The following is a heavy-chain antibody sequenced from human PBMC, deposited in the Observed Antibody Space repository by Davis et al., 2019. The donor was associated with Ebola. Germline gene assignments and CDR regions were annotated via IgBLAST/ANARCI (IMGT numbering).Heavy chain of an antibody. CDR3: ARDQRFYYDILTGSFGMDV. CDR1: GGTFSSYA. CDR2: IIPIFGTA. D-gene: IGHD3-9*01. Sequence: AASVKVSCKASGGTFSSYAISWVRQAPGQGLEWMGGIIPIFGTANYAQKLQGRVTMTTDTSTSTAYMELRSLRSDDTAVYYCARDQRFYYDILTGSFGMDVWGQGTTVTVSS. V-gene: IGHV1-69*05. J-gene: IGHJ6*02.